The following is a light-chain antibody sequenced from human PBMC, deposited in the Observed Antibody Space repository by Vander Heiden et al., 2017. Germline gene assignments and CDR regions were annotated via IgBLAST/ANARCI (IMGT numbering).Light chain of an antibody. V-gene: IGLV3-19*01. Sequence: SSELTQDPAVSVAVGHTVRITRQRDSLRSYYASWYQQKPGQGPGLVIYGKNNRPSGIPDRFSGSSSGNTDSLTITGAEAEDEDDYDCNCRDSSGNHYVFGTGTKVTVL. J-gene: IGLJ1*01. CDR1: SLRSYY. CDR2: GKN. CDR3: NCRDSSGNHYV.